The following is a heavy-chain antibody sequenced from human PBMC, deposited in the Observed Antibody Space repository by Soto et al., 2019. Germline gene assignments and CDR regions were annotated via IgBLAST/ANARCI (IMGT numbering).Heavy chain of an antibody. Sequence: QVTLQESGPVLVKPTETLTLTCTVSEFSTRVGVVWLRQPPGKALEWLAHIFSNDDKSYRTSLSTRLTVSKDTSNTQVVLTRTNMDPADTATYDCARMRGGCNNIHCYADYFDYWGQGTLVSVSS. J-gene: IGHJ4*02. V-gene: IGHV2-26*01. CDR1: EFSTRVG. CDR2: IFSNDDK. D-gene: IGHD2-2*01. CDR3: ARMRGGCNNIHCYADYFDY.